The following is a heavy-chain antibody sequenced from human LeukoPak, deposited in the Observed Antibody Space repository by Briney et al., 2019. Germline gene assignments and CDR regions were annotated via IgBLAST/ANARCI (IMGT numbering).Heavy chain of an antibody. J-gene: IGHJ5*02. CDR1: GFTFSSYG. CDR3: AKDTYGSGRNWFDP. CDR2: IRYDGSNK. Sequence: GGSLRLSCAASGFTFSSYGMHWVRQAPGKGLEWVAFIRYDGSNKYYEDSVKGRFTISTDNPKNTLYLQMNSLRAEDTAVYYCAKDTYGSGRNWFDPWGQGTLVTVSS. V-gene: IGHV3-30*02. D-gene: IGHD3-10*01.